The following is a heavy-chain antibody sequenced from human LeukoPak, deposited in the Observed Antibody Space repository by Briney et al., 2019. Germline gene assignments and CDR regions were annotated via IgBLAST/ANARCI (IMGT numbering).Heavy chain of an antibody. Sequence: PGGSLRLSCAASGFTFSSYGMHWVRQAPGKGLEWVAFIRYDGSNKYYADSVKGRFTISRDNSKNTLYLQMNSLRAEDTAVYYCAKPFTGQVWSPLDYWGQGTLVTVSS. D-gene: IGHD5-18*01. CDR1: GFTFSSYG. CDR2: IRYDGSNK. CDR3: AKPFTGQVWSPLDY. V-gene: IGHV3-30*02. J-gene: IGHJ4*02.